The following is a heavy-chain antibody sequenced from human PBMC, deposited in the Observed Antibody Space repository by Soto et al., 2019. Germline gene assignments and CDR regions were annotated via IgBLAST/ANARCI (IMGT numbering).Heavy chain of an antibody. J-gene: IGHJ5*02. CDR2: TYYTSKWNN. Sequence: QTLSLTCAISGDSVSRSSAVWNWIRQSPSRGLEWLGRTYYTSKWNNYYAVSVKSRITINADTSKSQFSLQLNSVTPEDTALYYCARSVSGTGTEFDPWGQGTPVTVSS. CDR1: GDSVSRSSAV. V-gene: IGHV6-1*01. CDR3: ARSVSGTGTEFDP. D-gene: IGHD6-19*01.